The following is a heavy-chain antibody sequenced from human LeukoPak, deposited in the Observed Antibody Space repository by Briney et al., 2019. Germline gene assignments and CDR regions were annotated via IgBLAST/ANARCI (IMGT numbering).Heavy chain of an antibody. CDR3: TSWGDTTAEYFQR. J-gene: IGHJ1*01. Sequence: GGSLRLSCAASGFTFRTYGMHWVRQAPGKGLEWVAHINPDGRDKYYVDSVKGRFSIYRDNAENSMYLQMNSLGVEDTAVYYCTSWGDTTAEYFQRWGQGTLVTVSS. CDR1: GFTFRTYG. CDR2: INPDGRDK. V-gene: IGHV3-7*01. D-gene: IGHD2-21*02.